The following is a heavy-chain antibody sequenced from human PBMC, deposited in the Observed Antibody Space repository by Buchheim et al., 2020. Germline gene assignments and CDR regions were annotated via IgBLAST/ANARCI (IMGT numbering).Heavy chain of an antibody. V-gene: IGHV3-7*03. CDR2: INVDGSGK. Sequence: EVQLVESGGGLVQPGGSLRLSCVASGFTFKTAWLGWARPAPGKGLEWVANINVDGSGKYYVDSVKGRFTVSRDNAKNSWYLQMSSLRAEDTTIYYCARHGNNNFDAWGRGTL. J-gene: IGHJ4*02. CDR3: ARHGNNNFDA. D-gene: IGHD4-23*01. CDR1: GFTFKTAW.